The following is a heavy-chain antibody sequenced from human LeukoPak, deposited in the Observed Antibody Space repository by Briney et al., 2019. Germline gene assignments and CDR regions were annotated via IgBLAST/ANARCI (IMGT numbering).Heavy chain of an antibody. V-gene: IGHV3-21*01. D-gene: IGHD3-22*01. CDR1: GFTSSSYS. Sequence: GGSLRLSCAASGFTSSSYSMNWVRQAPGKGLEWVSSISSSSSYIYYADSVKGRFTISRDNAKNSLYLQMNSLRAEDTAVYYCARDHDRYDSSGYPYWGQGTLVTVSS. CDR3: ARDHDRYDSSGYPY. CDR2: ISSSSSYI. J-gene: IGHJ4*02.